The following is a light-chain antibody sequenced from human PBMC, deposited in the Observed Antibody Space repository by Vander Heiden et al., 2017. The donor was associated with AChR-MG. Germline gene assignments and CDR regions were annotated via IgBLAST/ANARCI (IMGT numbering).Light chain of an antibody. V-gene: IGLV3-21*02. J-gene: IGLJ2*01. CDR1: KIGTKQ. Sequence: SYVLTPPPPVSVAPGQTATSTGGGDKIGTKQVHWYQQRPGQAPVLVIHKDNDRPSGIPERFTGSNSGNTATLTISRVEAGDEADYSCQVCDSINDHPVFGGGTKLTVL. CDR3: QVCDSINDHPV. CDR2: KDN.